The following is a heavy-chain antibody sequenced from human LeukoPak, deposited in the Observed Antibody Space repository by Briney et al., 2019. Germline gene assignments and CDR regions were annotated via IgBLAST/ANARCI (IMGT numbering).Heavy chain of an antibody. V-gene: IGHV1-69*04. J-gene: IGHJ4*02. D-gene: IGHD3-22*01. CDR3: ASNYYDSSGQTDY. Sequence: SVKVSCEASGGTFSSYAISWVRQAPGQGLEWMGRIIPILGIANYAQKFQGRVTITADKSTSTAYMELSSLRSEDTAVYYCASNYYDSSGQTDYWGQGTLVTVSS. CDR2: IIPILGIA. CDR1: GGTFSSYA.